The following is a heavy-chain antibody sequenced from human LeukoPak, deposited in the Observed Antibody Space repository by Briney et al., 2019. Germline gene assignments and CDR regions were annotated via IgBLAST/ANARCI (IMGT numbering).Heavy chain of an antibody. Sequence: ASVKVSCKASGYTFTGYDLHWVRQAPGQGLEYMGWINPNNGDSKNTQTFQRRVTMTRDTSISTVYMELTRLRSDDTAVYYCARDRVSGGNDYWGQGTLVTVSS. CDR2: INPNNGDS. CDR1: GYTFTGYD. V-gene: IGHV1-2*02. D-gene: IGHD3-10*01. J-gene: IGHJ4*02. CDR3: ARDRVSGGNDY.